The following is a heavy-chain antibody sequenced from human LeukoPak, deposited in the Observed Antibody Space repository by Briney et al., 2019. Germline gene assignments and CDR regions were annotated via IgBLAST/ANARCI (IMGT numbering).Heavy chain of an antibody. Sequence: GGSLRLSCAASGFSFSDYGMNWVRRAPGKGLEWLSHINSNGAVISYADSVKGRFTISRDTAKSSLYLQMNSLKIEDTAIYFCARDPDGDYDFAYWGQGTLVTVSS. V-gene: IGHV3-48*01. J-gene: IGHJ4*02. CDR2: INSNGAVI. CDR1: GFSFSDYG. D-gene: IGHD4-17*01. CDR3: ARDPDGDYDFAY.